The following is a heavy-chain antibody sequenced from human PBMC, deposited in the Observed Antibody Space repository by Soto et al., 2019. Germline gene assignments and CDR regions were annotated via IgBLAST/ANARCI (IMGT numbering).Heavy chain of an antibody. CDR2: MYYSGST. CDR3: ARGYCSSSSCYKVGWFDP. D-gene: IGHD2-2*02. V-gene: IGHV4-39*01. J-gene: IGHJ5*02. CDR1: SGSILSSSYY. Sequence: QLQLQESGPGLVTPSETLSLTCTVSSGSILSSSYYWGWIRQPPGKGLQWIGSMYYSGSTYYNPSLTSRVTILVDTSERQSSLRLSSVTAADTAVYYCARGYCSSSSCYKVGWFDPWGQGTLVTFSS.